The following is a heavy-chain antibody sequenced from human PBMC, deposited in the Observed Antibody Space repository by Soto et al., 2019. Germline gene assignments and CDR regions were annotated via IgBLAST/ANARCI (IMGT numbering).Heavy chain of an antibody. CDR3: ARDVRSSYHYYYMDV. Sequence: PGGSLRLSCAASGFTFSSYSMNWVRQAPGKGLEWVSYISSSSSTIYYADSVKGRFTISRDNAKNSLYLQMNSLRAEDTAVYYCARDVRSSYHYYYMDVWGKGTTVTVSS. CDR1: GFTFSSYS. J-gene: IGHJ6*03. D-gene: IGHD6-6*01. V-gene: IGHV3-48*01. CDR2: ISSSSSTI.